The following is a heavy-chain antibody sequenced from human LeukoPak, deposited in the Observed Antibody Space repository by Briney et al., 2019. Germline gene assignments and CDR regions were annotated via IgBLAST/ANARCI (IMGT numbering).Heavy chain of an antibody. D-gene: IGHD4-11*01. V-gene: IGHV4-4*09. CDR3: ARRGYSNYEYYYYMDV. J-gene: IGHJ6*03. CDR1: GGSISSYY. CDR2: IYTSGST. Sequence: PSETLSLTCTVSGGSISSYYWSWIRQPPGKGLEWIGYIYTSGSTYYNPSLKSRVTISVDTSKNQFSLKLSSVTAADTAVYYCARRGYSNYEYYYYMDVWGKGTTVTVSS.